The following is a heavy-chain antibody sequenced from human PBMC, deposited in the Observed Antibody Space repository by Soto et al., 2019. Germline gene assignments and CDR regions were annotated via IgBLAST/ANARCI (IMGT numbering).Heavy chain of an antibody. CDR2: IIPILGIA. CDR1: GGTFSSYT. V-gene: IGHV1-69*02. Sequence: QVQLVQSGAEVKKPGSSVKVSCKASGGTFSSYTISWVRQAPGQGLEWMGRIIPILGIANYARKFQGRVTITADKSTSTAYMELSSLRSEDTAVYYCARVPEAYCGGDCYSPHFDYWGQGTLVTVSS. CDR3: ARVPEAYCGGDCYSPHFDY. D-gene: IGHD2-21*02. J-gene: IGHJ4*02.